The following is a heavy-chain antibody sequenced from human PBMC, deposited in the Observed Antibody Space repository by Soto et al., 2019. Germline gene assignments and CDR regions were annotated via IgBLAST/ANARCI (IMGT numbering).Heavy chain of an antibody. V-gene: IGHV3-23*01. J-gene: IGHJ4*02. CDR2: ISGSGGST. Sequence: PGGSLRLSCAASGFTFSSYAMSWVRQAPGKGLEWVSAISGSGGSTYYADSVKGRFTISRDNSKNTLYLQMNSLRAEDTAVYYCAKDSGHLSVLVPAAPDYFDYWGQGTLVTVSS. CDR1: GFTFSSYA. D-gene: IGHD2-2*01. CDR3: AKDSGHLSVLVPAAPDYFDY.